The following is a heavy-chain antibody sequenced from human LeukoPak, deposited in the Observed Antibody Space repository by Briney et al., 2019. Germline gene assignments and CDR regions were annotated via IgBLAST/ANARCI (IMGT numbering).Heavy chain of an antibody. Sequence: GSLLLYCASTGFTFIDYSMSWIRQAPGKGLEWVSYISPTSDYTSYADSVKGRFTIFRDNAKNSLFLQMNSLRVEDTAVYYCARCQYNSSPDFWGQGTLVTVSS. J-gene: IGHJ4*02. CDR2: ISPTSDYT. V-gene: IGHV3-11*03. CDR3: ARCQYNSSPDF. CDR1: GFTFIDYS. D-gene: IGHD6-13*01.